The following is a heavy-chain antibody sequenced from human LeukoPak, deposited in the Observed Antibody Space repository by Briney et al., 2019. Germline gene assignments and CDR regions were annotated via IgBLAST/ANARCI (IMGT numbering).Heavy chain of an antibody. Sequence: GSLRLSCTASGFTFGDYAMSWVRQAPGKGLEWVGFIRSKAYGGTTEYAASVKGRFTISRDDSKSIAYLQMNSLKTEDTAVYYCTRGYVTAFYWGQGTLVTVSS. CDR3: TRGYVTAFY. D-gene: IGHD3-10*02. CDR1: GFTFGDYA. V-gene: IGHV3-49*04. CDR2: IRSKAYGGTT. J-gene: IGHJ4*02.